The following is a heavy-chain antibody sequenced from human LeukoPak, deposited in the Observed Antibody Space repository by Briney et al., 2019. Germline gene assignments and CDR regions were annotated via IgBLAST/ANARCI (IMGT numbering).Heavy chain of an antibody. CDR1: GFTFSGYA. V-gene: IGHV3-43D*03. Sequence: GGSLRLSCAASGFTFSGYAMHWVRQAPGKGLEWVSLISWDGGTTYYVDSVKGRFTISRDNCKNSLYLQMNSLRAEDTALYYCAKDALRSSSWDFDDRGQGTLVTVS. D-gene: IGHD6-13*01. J-gene: IGHJ4*02. CDR2: ISWDGGTT. CDR3: AKDALRSSSWDFDD.